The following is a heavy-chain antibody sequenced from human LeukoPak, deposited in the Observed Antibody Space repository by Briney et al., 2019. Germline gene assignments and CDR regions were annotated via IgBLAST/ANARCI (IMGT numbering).Heavy chain of an antibody. Sequence: PSETLSLTCAVYGGSFSGYYWSWIRQPAGKGLEWIGRIYTSGSTNYNPSLKSRVTMSVDTSKNQFSLNMKSVTAADTAVYYCARAVYSSSALDYWGQGTLVTVSS. CDR3: ARAVYSSSALDY. D-gene: IGHD6-13*01. CDR2: IYTSGST. V-gene: IGHV4-59*10. J-gene: IGHJ4*02. CDR1: GGSFSGYY.